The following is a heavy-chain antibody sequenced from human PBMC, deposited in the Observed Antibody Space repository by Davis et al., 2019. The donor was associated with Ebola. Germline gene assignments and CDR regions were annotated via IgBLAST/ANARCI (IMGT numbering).Heavy chain of an antibody. CDR3: ARVTLDKRGYSYGYSLFDY. CDR2: ISAYNGNT. CDR1: GYTFTSYG. D-gene: IGHD5-18*01. J-gene: IGHJ4*02. V-gene: IGHV1-18*04. Sequence: ASVKVSCKASGYTFTSYGISWVRQAPGQGLEWMGWISAYNGNTNYAQKLQGRVTMTTDTSTSTAYMELRSLRSDDTAVYYCARVTLDKRGYSYGYSLFDYWGQGTLVTVSS.